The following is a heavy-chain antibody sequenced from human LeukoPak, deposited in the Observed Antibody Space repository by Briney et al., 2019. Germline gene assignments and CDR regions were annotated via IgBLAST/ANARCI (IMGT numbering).Heavy chain of an antibody. CDR3: AKMIANWGYFDY. V-gene: IGHV3-23*01. CDR1: GFTFSSYA. CDR2: ISGSGGST. D-gene: IGHD7-27*01. Sequence: GGSLRLSCAASGFTFSSYAMSLVRQAPGKGLEWVSAISGSGGSTYYADSVKGRFTISRDNSKNTLYLQMNSLRAEDTAVYYCAKMIANWGYFDYWGQGTLVTVSS. J-gene: IGHJ4*02.